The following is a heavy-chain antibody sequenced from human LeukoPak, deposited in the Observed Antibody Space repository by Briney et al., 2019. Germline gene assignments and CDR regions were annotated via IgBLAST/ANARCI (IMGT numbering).Heavy chain of an antibody. CDR1: GGSISSYY. CDR2: IYTSGST. D-gene: IGHD4-17*01. V-gene: IGHV4-4*07. J-gene: IGHJ4*02. CDR3: ARETPYGDYVDY. Sequence: SETLSLTCTVSGGSISSYYWSWIRQPAGKGLEWIGRIYTSGSTNYNPSLKSRVTMSVDTSKNQFSLKLSSVTAADTAVYYWARETPYGDYVDYWGQGTLVTVSS.